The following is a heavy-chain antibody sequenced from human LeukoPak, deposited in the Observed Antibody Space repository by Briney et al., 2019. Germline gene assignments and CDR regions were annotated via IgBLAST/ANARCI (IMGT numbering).Heavy chain of an antibody. CDR3: ARLYSYGRRPFDY. D-gene: IGHD5-18*01. CDR1: GYTFTSYG. V-gene: IGHV1-69*13. Sequence: ASVKVSCKASGYTFTSYGISWVRQAPGQGLEWMGGIIPIFGTANYAQKFQGRVTITADESTSTAYMELSSLRSEDTAVYYCARLYSYGRRPFDYWGQGTLVTVSS. CDR2: IIPIFGTA. J-gene: IGHJ4*02.